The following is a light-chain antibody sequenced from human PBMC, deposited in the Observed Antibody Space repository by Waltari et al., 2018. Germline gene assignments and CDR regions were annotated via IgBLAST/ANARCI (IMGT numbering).Light chain of an antibody. J-gene: IGLJ2*01. V-gene: IGLV1-44*01. CDR2: SNN. Sequence: QSVLTQPPSASGTPGQRVTISCSGSSSNIGSNTVNWYQQPPGTAPKLLISSNNQRPSGVPDRFSGSKSGTSASLAISGLQSEDEADYYCAAWDDSLNGVVFGGGTKLTVL. CDR1: SSNIGSNT. CDR3: AAWDDSLNGVV.